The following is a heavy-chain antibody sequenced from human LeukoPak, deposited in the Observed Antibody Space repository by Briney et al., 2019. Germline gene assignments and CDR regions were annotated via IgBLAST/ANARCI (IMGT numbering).Heavy chain of an antibody. V-gene: IGHV3-21*01. CDR2: ISSSSSYI. Sequence: GGSLRLSCAASGFTFSSYSMNWVRQAPGKGLEWVSSISSSSSYIYYADSVKGRFTISRDSAKNSLYLQMNSLRAEDTAVYYCARVRDYGSGSYLNYFDYWGQGTLVTVSS. CDR3: ARVRDYGSGSYLNYFDY. J-gene: IGHJ4*02. CDR1: GFTFSSYS. D-gene: IGHD3-10*01.